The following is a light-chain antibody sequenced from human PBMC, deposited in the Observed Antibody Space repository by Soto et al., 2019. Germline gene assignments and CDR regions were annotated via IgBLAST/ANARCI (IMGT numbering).Light chain of an antibody. Sequence: EIVMTQSPATLSVSPGERATLSCRASQSVSSNLAWYQQKPGQAPRLLIYGASTRATGIPARFSGSGSGTEFTLNIPSLQSEDFAIYYCQHYNNWPPWTFGQGTKVEIK. J-gene: IGKJ1*01. CDR3: QHYNNWPPWT. CDR1: QSVSSN. CDR2: GAS. V-gene: IGKV3-15*01.